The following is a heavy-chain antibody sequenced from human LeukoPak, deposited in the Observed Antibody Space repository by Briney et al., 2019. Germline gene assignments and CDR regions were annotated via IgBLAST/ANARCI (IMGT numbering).Heavy chain of an antibody. D-gene: IGHD3-22*01. Sequence: PGGSLRLSCAASGFTFSSYAMSWVRQAPGKGLEWVSAISGSGGSTYYADSVKGRFTISRDNSENTLYLQMNSLRAEDTAVYYCAKVTPYYYDSSGNSYWGQGTLVTVSS. CDR1: GFTFSSYA. V-gene: IGHV3-23*01. CDR3: AKVTPYYYDSSGNSY. CDR2: ISGSGGST. J-gene: IGHJ4*02.